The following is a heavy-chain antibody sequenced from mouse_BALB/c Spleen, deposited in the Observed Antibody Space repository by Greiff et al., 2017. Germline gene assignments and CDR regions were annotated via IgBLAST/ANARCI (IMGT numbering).Heavy chain of an antibody. CDR2: IYPGDGDT. D-gene: IGHD1-1*02. CDR3: AREDVDAMDY. CDR1: GYAFSSYW. Sequence: QAQLQQSGAELVRPGSSVKISCKASGYAFSSYWMNWVKQRPGQGLEWIGQIYPGDGDTNYNGKFKGKATLTADKSSSTAYMQLSSLTSEDSAVYFCAREDVDAMDYWGQGTTLTVSS. J-gene: IGHJ2*01. V-gene: IGHV1-80*01.